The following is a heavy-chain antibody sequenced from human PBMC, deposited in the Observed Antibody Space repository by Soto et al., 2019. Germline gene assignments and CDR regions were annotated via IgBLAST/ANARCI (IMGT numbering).Heavy chain of an antibody. D-gene: IGHD3-16*02. CDR1: GFTFSSYG. Sequence: GGSLRLSCAASGFTFSSYGMHWVRQAPGKGLEWVAVISYDGSNKYYADSVKGRFTISRDNSKNTLYLQMNSLRAEDTAVYYCAKGSPITFGGVIVSTELDYWGQGA. V-gene: IGHV3-30*18. J-gene: IGHJ4*02. CDR3: AKGSPITFGGVIVSTELDY. CDR2: ISYDGSNK.